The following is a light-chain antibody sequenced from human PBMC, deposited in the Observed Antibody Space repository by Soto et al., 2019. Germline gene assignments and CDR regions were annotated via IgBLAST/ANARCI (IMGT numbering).Light chain of an antibody. CDR1: SSNIGSNT. V-gene: IGLV1-44*01. J-gene: IGLJ3*02. CDR2: TNN. Sequence: QSLLTQPPSASGTPGQRVTISCSGSSSNIGSNTVNWYQQLPGTAPKLLIYTNNQRPSGVPVRFSGSKSGTSASLTISGLQTEDEADYYCAAWDDSPGRVFGGGTKLTVL. CDR3: AAWDDSPGRV.